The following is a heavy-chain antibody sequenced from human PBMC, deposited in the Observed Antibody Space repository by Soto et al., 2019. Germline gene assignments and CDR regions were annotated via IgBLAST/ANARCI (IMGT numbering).Heavy chain of an antibody. Sequence: GGSLRLSCAASGFTFSSYGMHWVRQAPGKGLEWVAVISYDGSNKYYADSVKGRFTISRDNSKNTLYLQMNSLRAEDTAVYYCARGSYYDFWIGYSETTEFDYRGQGTLVTVSS. CDR2: ISYDGSNK. D-gene: IGHD3-3*01. J-gene: IGHJ4*02. V-gene: IGHV3-30*03. CDR3: ARGSYYDFWIGYSETTEFDY. CDR1: GFTFSSYG.